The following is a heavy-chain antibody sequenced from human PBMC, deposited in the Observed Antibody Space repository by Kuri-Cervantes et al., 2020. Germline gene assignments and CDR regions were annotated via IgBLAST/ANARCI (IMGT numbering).Heavy chain of an antibody. D-gene: IGHD2-15*01. CDR2: IKSKTDGGTT. CDR1: GFTFSSYA. CDR3: ARGPNCSGGRCYSGRALDI. V-gene: IGHV3-15*01. J-gene: IGHJ3*02. Sequence: GESLKISCAASGFTFSSYAMSWVRQAPGKGLERVGRIKSKTDGGTTDYAAPVKGRFTISRDDSKNTLYLQMNSLKTEDTTVYYCARGPNCSGGRCYSGRALDIWGQGTMVTVSS.